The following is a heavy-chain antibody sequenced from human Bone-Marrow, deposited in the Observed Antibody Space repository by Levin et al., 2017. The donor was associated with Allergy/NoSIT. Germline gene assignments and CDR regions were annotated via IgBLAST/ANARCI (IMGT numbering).Heavy chain of an antibody. D-gene: IGHD3-22*01. J-gene: IGHJ4*02. Sequence: SCTVSGGSISSGDYYWSWIRQPPGKGLEWIGYIYYSGSTYYNPSLKSRVTISVDTSKNQFSLKLSSVTAADTAVYYCARLPYYYDSSGYYYGDYWGQGTLVTVSS. CDR3: ARLPYYYDSSGYYYGDY. CDR1: GGSISSGDYY. CDR2: IYYSGST. V-gene: IGHV4-30-4*01.